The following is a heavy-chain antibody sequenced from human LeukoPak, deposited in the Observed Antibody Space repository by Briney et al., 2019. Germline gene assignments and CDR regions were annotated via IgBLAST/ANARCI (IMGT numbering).Heavy chain of an antibody. CDR1: GFTFSSYA. D-gene: IGHD2-2*01. Sequence: GGSLRLSCAASGFTFSSYAMSWVRQAPGKGLEWVSAISGSGGSTYYADSVKGRFTISRDNSKNTLYLQMNSLRAEDTAVYYCAKGVVPAATLRAYFDYWGQGTLVTVSS. CDR2: ISGSGGST. J-gene: IGHJ4*02. V-gene: IGHV3-23*01. CDR3: AKGVVPAATLRAYFDY.